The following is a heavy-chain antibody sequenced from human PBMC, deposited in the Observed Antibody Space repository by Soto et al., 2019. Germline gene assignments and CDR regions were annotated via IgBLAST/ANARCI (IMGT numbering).Heavy chain of an antibody. J-gene: IGHJ5*02. CDR1: GGSISSGGYY. CDR2: IYYSGST. D-gene: IGHD5-12*01. Sequence: SETLSLTCTVSGGSISSGGYYWSWIRQHPGKGLEWIGYIYYSGSTYYNPSLKSRVTISVDTSKNQFSLKLSSVTAADTAVYYCARRCSGISGYDLYWFDPWGQGTLVTVSS. CDR3: ARRCSGISGYDLYWFDP. V-gene: IGHV4-31*03.